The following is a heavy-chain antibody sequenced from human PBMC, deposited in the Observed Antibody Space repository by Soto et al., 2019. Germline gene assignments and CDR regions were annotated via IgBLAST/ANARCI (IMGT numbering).Heavy chain of an antibody. CDR1: GFTFSKAW. D-gene: IGHD1-1*01. Sequence: GGFLRLSCAASGFTFSKAWMSWVRQAPGKGLEWVGRIKSKTDGGTTEYAAPVKGRFTISRDDSKNTLYLQMNSLKTEDTAVYYCTTETRKYNWNDVVSFDIWGQGTMVTVS. CDR2: IKSKTDGGTT. V-gene: IGHV3-15*01. CDR3: TTETRKYNWNDVVSFDI. J-gene: IGHJ3*02.